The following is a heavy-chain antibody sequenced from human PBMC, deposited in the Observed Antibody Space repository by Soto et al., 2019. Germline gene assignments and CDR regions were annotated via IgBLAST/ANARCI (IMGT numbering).Heavy chain of an antibody. CDR1: GFTFSSYS. V-gene: IGHV3-21*01. J-gene: IGHJ5*02. CDR2: ISSSSSYI. D-gene: IGHD2-15*01. CDR3: GRDDIVVVVAATNSGEPRPPPWFDP. Sequence: GGSLRLSCAASGFTFSSYSMNWVRQAPGKGLEWVSSISSSSSYIYYADSVKGRFTISRDNAKNSLYLQMNSLRAEDTAVYYWGRDDIVVVVAATNSGEPRPPPWFDPWGKGTLVTVSS.